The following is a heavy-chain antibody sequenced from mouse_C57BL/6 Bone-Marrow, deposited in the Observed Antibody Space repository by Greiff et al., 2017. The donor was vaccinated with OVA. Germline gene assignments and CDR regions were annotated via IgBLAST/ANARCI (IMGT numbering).Heavy chain of an antibody. D-gene: IGHD2-1*01. CDR3: ARDLLWSYYFDY. J-gene: IGHJ2*01. CDR2: IDPSDSYT. Sequence: QVQLKQPGAELVRPGTSVKLSCKASGYTFTSYWMHWVKQRPGQGLEWIGVIDPSDSYTNYNQKFKGKATLTVDTSSSTAYMQLSSLTSEDSAVYYCARDLLWSYYFDYWGQGTTLTVSS. CDR1: GYTFTSYW. V-gene: IGHV1-59*01.